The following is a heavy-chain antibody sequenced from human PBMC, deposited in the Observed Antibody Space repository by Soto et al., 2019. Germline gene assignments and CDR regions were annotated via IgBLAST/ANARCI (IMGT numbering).Heavy chain of an antibody. CDR2: IIPIFGTA. J-gene: IGHJ6*02. Sequence: ASVKVSCKASGGTLSSYAISWVRQAPGQGLEWMGGIIPIFGTANYAQKFQGRVTITADESTSTAYMELSSLRSEDTAVYYCASACSSTSCHYYYYGMDVWGQGTTVTVSS. V-gene: IGHV1-69*13. CDR1: GGTLSSYA. CDR3: ASACSSTSCHYYYYGMDV. D-gene: IGHD2-2*01.